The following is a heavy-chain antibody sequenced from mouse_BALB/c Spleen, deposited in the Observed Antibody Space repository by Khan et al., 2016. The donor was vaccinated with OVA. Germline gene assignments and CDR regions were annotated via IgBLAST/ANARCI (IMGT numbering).Heavy chain of an antibody. D-gene: IGHD3-1*01. CDR1: GYIFTSYW. CDR2: IYPGTDNT. V-gene: IGHV1-76*01. J-gene: IGHJ2*01. CDR3: TRKGALYYFDY. Sequence: QVQLKESGAELVRPGASVKMSCKTSGYIFTSYWIHWVKQRSGQGLEWIARIYPGTDNTYYNEKLKDKATLTADKSSSTAYMQHSSLEADDSAFDFCTRKGALYYFDYWGQGTTLTVSS.